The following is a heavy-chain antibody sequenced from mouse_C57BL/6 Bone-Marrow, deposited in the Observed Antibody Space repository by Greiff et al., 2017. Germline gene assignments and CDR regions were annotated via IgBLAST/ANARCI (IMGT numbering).Heavy chain of an antibody. V-gene: IGHV5-4*01. D-gene: IGHD2-3*01. CDR2: ISDGGSYT. J-gene: IGHJ3*01. Sequence: EVHLVESGGGLVKPGGSLTLSCAASGFTFSSYAMSWVRQTPETRLEWVATISDGGSYTYYPDNVKGRFTISRDNAKNNLYLQMSHLKSEDTAMYYCARDGYFLCAYWGQGTLVTVSA. CDR1: GFTFSSYA. CDR3: ARDGYFLCAY.